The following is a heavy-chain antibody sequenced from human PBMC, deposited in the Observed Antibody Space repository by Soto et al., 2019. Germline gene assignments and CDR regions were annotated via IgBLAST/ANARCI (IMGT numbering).Heavy chain of an antibody. V-gene: IGHV4-39*01. J-gene: IGHJ3*02. CDR2: IYYSGST. CDR1: GGSISSSSYY. CDR3: ARYPGIAVADAFDI. D-gene: IGHD6-19*01. Sequence: QLQLQESGPGLVKPSETLSLTCTVSGGSISSSSYYWGWIRQPPGKGLEWIGSIYYSGSTYYNPSLKSRVTISVDTSKNQFSLKLSSVTAADTAVYYCARYPGIAVADAFDIWGQGTMVTVSS.